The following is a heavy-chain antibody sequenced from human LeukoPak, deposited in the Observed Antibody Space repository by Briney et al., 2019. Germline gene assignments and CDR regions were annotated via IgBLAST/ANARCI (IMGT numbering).Heavy chain of an antibody. CDR2: IYHSGST. Sequence: PSETLSLTCAVSGGSISSSNWWSWVRQPPGKGLEWIGEIYHSGSTNYNPSLKSRVTISVDKSKNQFSLKLSSVTAADTAVYYCARPVRPYYYDSSGSRAFDIWGQGTMVTVSS. D-gene: IGHD3-22*01. CDR3: ARPVRPYYYDSSGSRAFDI. CDR1: GGSISSSNW. J-gene: IGHJ3*02. V-gene: IGHV4-4*02.